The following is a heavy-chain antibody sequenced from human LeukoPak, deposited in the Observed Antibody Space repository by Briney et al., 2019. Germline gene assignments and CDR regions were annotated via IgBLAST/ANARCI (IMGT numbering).Heavy chain of an antibody. CDR1: GFSFSDYY. J-gene: IGHJ5*02. CDR2: ISRRGSTK. V-gene: IGHV3-11*04. Sequence: PGGPLRLSCAASGFSFSDYYMSWVRQAPGKGLEWVSYISRRGSTKYYKDSVKGRFTISRDDAKNSLYLQMNSLRAEDTAVYFCARAVLLWFGELSPQVGWFDPWGQGTLVTVSS. CDR3: ARAVLLWFGELSPQVGWFDP. D-gene: IGHD3-10*01.